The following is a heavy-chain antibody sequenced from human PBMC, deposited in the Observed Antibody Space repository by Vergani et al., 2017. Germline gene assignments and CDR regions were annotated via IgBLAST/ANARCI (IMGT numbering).Heavy chain of an antibody. CDR2: ISYDGSNK. J-gene: IGHJ4*02. CDR1: GFTFSSYA. D-gene: IGHD4-17*01. CDR3: AREGRGYGDYVIDY. V-gene: IGHV3-30-3*01. Sequence: QVQLVESGGGVVQPGRSLRLSCAASGFTFSSYAMHWVRQAPGKGLEWVAVISYDGSNKYYADSVKGRFTISRDTSKNTLYLQMNSLRAEDTAVYYCAREGRGYGDYVIDYWGQGTLVTVSS.